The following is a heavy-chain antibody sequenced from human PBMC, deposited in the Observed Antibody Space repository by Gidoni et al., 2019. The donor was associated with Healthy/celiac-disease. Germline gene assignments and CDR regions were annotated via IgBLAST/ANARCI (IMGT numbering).Heavy chain of an antibody. D-gene: IGHD2-2*01. J-gene: IGHJ4*02. CDR3: ARVRCSSTSCYESEVHYFDY. V-gene: IGHV1-46*03. Sequence: VQLVQSVAEVKKPGASVKVSCKASGYTFTSYYMHWVPQAPGQGLEWMGIINPSGGSTSYAQKFQGRVTMTRDTSTSTVYMELSSLRSEDTAVYYCARVRCSSTSCYESEVHYFDYWGQGTLVTVSS. CDR2: INPSGGST. CDR1: GYTFTSYY.